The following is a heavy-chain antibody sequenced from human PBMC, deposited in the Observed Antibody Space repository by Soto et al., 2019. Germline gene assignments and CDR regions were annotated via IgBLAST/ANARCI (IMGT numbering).Heavy chain of an antibody. CDR2: IYWDDDK. CDR3: AHSSGYVWGSDVDY. Sequence: QITLKESGPTLVKPTQTLTLTCTFSGFSLSTSGVGVGWIRQPPGKALEWLALIYWDDDKRYSPSLKSRLTINKDTSKHQVVLTMTNMDPVDTATYYCAHSSGYVWGSDVDYWGQGTLVTVSS. J-gene: IGHJ4*02. CDR1: GFSLSTSGVG. V-gene: IGHV2-5*02. D-gene: IGHD3-16*01.